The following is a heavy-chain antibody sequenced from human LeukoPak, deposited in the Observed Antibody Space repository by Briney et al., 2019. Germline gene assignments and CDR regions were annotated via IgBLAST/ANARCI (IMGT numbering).Heavy chain of an antibody. CDR3: ARSIVGADYYYFDY. CDR2: IYSGGST. Sequence: GGSLRLSCAASGFTVSSNYMSWVRQAPGKWLEWVSVIYSGGSTYYADSVKGRFTISRDNSKNTLYLQMNSLRAEDTAVYYCARSIVGADYYYFDYWGQGTLVTVSS. CDR1: GFTVSSNY. V-gene: IGHV3-53*01. D-gene: IGHD1-26*01. J-gene: IGHJ4*02.